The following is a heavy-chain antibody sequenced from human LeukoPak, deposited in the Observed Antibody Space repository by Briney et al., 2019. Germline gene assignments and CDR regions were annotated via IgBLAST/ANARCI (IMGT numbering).Heavy chain of an antibody. Sequence: PSETLSLTCTVSGYPISSGYYWGWIRQPPGKGLEWIGSIYHSGSTYYNPSLKSRVTISVDTSKNQFSLKLSSVTAADTAVYYCARVNSCSSTSCPYYYYYMDVWGKGTTVTVSS. D-gene: IGHD2-2*01. J-gene: IGHJ6*03. CDR1: GYPISSGYY. V-gene: IGHV4-38-2*02. CDR2: IYHSGST. CDR3: ARVNSCSSTSCPYYYYYMDV.